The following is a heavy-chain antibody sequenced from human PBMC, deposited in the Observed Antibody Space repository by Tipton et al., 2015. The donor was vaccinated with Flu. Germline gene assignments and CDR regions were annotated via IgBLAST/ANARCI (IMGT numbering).Heavy chain of an antibody. J-gene: IGHJ6*02. CDR1: GFSVTSNY. CDR3: VRVTPAAQTYGMDV. V-gene: IGHV3-53*01. CDR2: IYTEGST. D-gene: IGHD6-25*01. Sequence: QLVQSGGGLIQSGGSPRLPCAASGFSVTSNYMIWVRQAPGKGLKWVSVIYTEGSTYYADSVKGRFTISRDNSRDTVYLQMNSLRAEDTAVYYCVRVTPAAQTYGMDVWGQGTTVTVSS.